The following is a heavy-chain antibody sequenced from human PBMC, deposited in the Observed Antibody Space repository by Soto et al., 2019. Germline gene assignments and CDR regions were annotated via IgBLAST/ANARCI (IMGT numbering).Heavy chain of an antibody. D-gene: IGHD5-12*01. CDR3: ARDEGYSGYAEGTDV. V-gene: IGHV1-69*12. CDR2: IIPIYGSA. Sequence: QAQLVQSGAEVEKPGSSVKVSCKVSGGTFSRNAISWVRQAPGQGLEWMGGIIPIYGSANYAQNFQGRVTISADESTSTAYMELVNLRSEDTAVYYCARDEGYSGYAEGTDVWGQGTTVTVSS. J-gene: IGHJ6*02. CDR1: GGTFSRNA.